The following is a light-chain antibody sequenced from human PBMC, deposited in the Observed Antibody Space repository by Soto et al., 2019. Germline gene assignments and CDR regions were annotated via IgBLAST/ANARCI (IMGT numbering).Light chain of an antibody. V-gene: IGLV1-40*01. CDR1: TSNIGAGYD. CDR2: SNS. CDR3: QSYDSSLSAAV. Sequence: QSVLTQPPSVSGAPGQKVIISCTGSTSNIGAGYDVHWYQQLPGTAPKLLIYSNSNRPSGVPDRLSGSKSDTSASLAITGLQVEDEDDYYCQSYDSSLSAAVFGGGTKLTVL. J-gene: IGLJ3*02.